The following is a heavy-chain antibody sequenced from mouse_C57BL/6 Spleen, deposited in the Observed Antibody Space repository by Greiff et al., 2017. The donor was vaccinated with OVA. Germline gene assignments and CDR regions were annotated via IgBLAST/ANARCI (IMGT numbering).Heavy chain of an antibody. CDR3: ARSGGYYVDYFDY. J-gene: IGHJ2*01. D-gene: IGHD2-3*01. Sequence: QVQLKQPGTELVKPGASVKLSCKASGYTFTSYWMHWVKQRPGQGLEWIGNINPSNGGTNYNEKFKSKATLTVDKSSSTAYMQLSSLTSEDSAVYYCARSGGYYVDYFDYWGQGTTLTVSS. V-gene: IGHV1-53*01. CDR2: INPSNGGT. CDR1: GYTFTSYW.